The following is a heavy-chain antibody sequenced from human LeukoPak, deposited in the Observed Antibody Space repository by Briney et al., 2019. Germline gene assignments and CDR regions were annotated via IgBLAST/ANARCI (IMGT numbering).Heavy chain of an antibody. CDR2: INAYNGDT. Sequence: ASVKVSCKASGYTFINYAIHWVRLDPGHRLEWMGWINAYNGDTEYSQKFQGRDTITRDTSATTAYMELSTLRSEDTAVYYCARGSTSDWPLEYWGRGILVAVSS. V-gene: IGHV1-3*01. J-gene: IGHJ4*02. CDR1: GYTFINYA. D-gene: IGHD2-21*02. CDR3: ARGSTSDWPLEY.